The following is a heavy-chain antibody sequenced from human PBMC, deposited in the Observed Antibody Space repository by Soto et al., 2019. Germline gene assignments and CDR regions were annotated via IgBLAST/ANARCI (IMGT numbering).Heavy chain of an antibody. J-gene: IGHJ5*02. Sequence: GASVKVSCKASGYTFTSYYMHWVRQAPGQGLEWMGIINPSGGSTSYAQKFQGRVTMTRDTSTSTVYMELSSLRSEDTAVYYCARSACSGGSCSPNWFDPWGQGTLVTVSS. CDR3: ARSACSGGSCSPNWFDP. CDR1: GYTFTSYY. CDR2: INPSGGST. D-gene: IGHD2-15*01. V-gene: IGHV1-46*01.